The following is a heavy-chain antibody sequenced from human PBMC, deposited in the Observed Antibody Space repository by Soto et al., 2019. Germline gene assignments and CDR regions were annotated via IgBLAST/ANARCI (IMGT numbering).Heavy chain of an antibody. V-gene: IGHV4-31*03. Sequence: SETLSLTCTVSGGSISSGGYYWSWILQHPGKGLEWIGYIYYSGSTYYNPSLKSRVTISVDTSKNQFSLKLSSVTAADTAVYYCARDHPMVRGVTYYGMDVWGQGTTVTVSS. J-gene: IGHJ6*02. D-gene: IGHD3-10*01. CDR2: IYYSGST. CDR1: GGSISSGGYY. CDR3: ARDHPMVRGVTYYGMDV.